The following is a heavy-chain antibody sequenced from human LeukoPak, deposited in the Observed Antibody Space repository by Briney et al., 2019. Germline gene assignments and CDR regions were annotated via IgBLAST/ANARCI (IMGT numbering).Heavy chain of an antibody. CDR2: ISSSSSYI. CDR1: GFTFSSYS. J-gene: IGHJ4*02. CDR3: ARDDYYDSSGHDY. V-gene: IGHV3-21*01. Sequence: GGSLRLSCAASGFTFSSYSMNWVRQAPGKGLEWVSSISSSSSYIYYADSVKGRFTISRDNAKNSLYLQMNSLRAEDAAVYYCARDDYYDSSGHDYWGQGTLVTVSS. D-gene: IGHD3-22*01.